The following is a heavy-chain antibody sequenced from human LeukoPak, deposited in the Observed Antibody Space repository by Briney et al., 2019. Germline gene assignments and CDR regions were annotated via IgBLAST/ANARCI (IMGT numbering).Heavy chain of an antibody. Sequence: ASVKVSCKASGYTFTGYYMHWVRQAPGQGLKWMGWINPNSGGTNYAQKFQGRVTMTRDTSISTAYMELSRLRSDDTAVYYCARDLRYSSGWSASGMDVWGKGTTVTISS. D-gene: IGHD6-19*01. J-gene: IGHJ6*03. V-gene: IGHV1-2*02. CDR2: INPNSGGT. CDR3: ARDLRYSSGWSASGMDV. CDR1: GYTFTGYY.